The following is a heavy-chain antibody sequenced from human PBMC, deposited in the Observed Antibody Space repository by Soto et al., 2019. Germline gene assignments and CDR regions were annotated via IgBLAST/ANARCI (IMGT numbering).Heavy chain of an antibody. Sequence: QVQLVQSGAEVKKPGASVKVSCKASGYTFTRYDINWVRQATGQGLEWMGWMNPISGNTGYAQKFQGRVTLTRNTSISTAYMELSSLRSDDTAVYYCARGFTPDWFDPWGQGTLVTVSS. CDR1: GYTFTRYD. J-gene: IGHJ5*02. D-gene: IGHD2-15*01. CDR2: MNPISGNT. CDR3: ARGFTPDWFDP. V-gene: IGHV1-8*01.